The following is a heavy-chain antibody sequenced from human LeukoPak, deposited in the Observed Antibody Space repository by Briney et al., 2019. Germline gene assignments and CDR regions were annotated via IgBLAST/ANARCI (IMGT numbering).Heavy chain of an antibody. CDR3: ARDEGKNYYDSSGYYYPL. D-gene: IGHD3-22*01. J-gene: IGHJ4*02. Sequence: ASVKVSCKASGYTFTSYGISWVRQAPGQGLEWMGWISAYNGNTNYAQKLQGRVTMTTDTSTSTAYMVLRSLRSDDTAVYYCARDEGKNYYDSSGYYYPLWGQGTLVTVSS. CDR1: GYTFTSYG. V-gene: IGHV1-18*01. CDR2: ISAYNGNT.